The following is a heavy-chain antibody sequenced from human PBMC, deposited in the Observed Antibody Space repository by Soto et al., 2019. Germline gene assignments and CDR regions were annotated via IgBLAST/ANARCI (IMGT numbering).Heavy chain of an antibody. CDR3: ARVRGTIFGVVIKGLRNYYYGMDV. CDR1: GGPFSSYA. CDR2: IIPIFGTA. V-gene: IGHV1-69*06. J-gene: IGHJ6*02. Sequence: SVKVSCKASGGPFSSYAIGWVRQAPGQGLEWMGGIIPIFGTANYAQKFQGRVTITADKSTSTAYMELSSLRSEDTAVYYCARVRGTIFGVVIKGLRNYYYGMDVWGQGTTVTVSS. D-gene: IGHD3-3*01.